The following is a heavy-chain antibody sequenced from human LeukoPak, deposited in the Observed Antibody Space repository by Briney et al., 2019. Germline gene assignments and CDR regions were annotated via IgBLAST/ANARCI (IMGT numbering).Heavy chain of an antibody. Sequence: SETLSLTCTVSGGSISSYYWSWIRQPPGKGLEWIGYIHYSGSTNYNPSLKSRVTISVDTSKNQFSLKLSSVTAADTAVYYCARDGRSGWYGGFDYWGQGTLVTVSS. V-gene: IGHV4-59*01. CDR1: GGSISSYY. CDR3: ARDGRSGWYGGFDY. J-gene: IGHJ4*02. D-gene: IGHD6-19*01. CDR2: IHYSGST.